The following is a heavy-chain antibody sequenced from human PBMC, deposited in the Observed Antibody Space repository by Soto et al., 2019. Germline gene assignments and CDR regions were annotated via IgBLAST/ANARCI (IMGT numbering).Heavy chain of an antibody. CDR2: IGVGSGNT. D-gene: IGHD3-3*01. J-gene: IGHJ6*02. V-gene: IGHV1-58*02. Sequence: ASVKVSCKASGFTFTSSAMQWVRQARGQRLEWIGWIGVGSGNTNYAQKFQERVTITRDMSTSTAYMELSSLRSEDTAVYSGAALFWSGYYRLLDGMDVWGQGTPVTVSS. CDR1: GFTFTSSA. CDR3: AALFWSGYYRLLDGMDV.